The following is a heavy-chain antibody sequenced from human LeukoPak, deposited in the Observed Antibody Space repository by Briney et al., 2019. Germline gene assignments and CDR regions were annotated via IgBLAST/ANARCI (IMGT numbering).Heavy chain of an antibody. V-gene: IGHV3-23*01. CDR3: ARDATTELGTVYMDV. CDR1: GFTFSSYA. Sequence: GGSLRLSCAASGFTFSSYAMSWVRQAPGKVLEWVSAISGSGGSTYYADSVKGRFTISRDNSKNTLYLQMNSLRVEDTAVYYCARDATTELGTVYMDVWGKGTTVTISS. J-gene: IGHJ6*03. CDR2: ISGSGGST. D-gene: IGHD4-17*01.